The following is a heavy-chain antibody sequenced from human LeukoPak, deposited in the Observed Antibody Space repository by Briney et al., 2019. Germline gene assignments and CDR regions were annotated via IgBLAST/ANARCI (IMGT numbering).Heavy chain of an antibody. Sequence: ASVKVSCTASGGTFSSYAISWVRQAPGQGLEWMGGIIPIFGTANYAQKFQGRVTITTDESTSTAYMELSSLRSEDTAVYYCARDRGYCSSTSCYTSDYWGQGTLVTVSS. J-gene: IGHJ4*02. CDR2: IIPIFGTA. CDR1: GGTFSSYA. CDR3: ARDRGYCSSTSCYTSDY. V-gene: IGHV1-69*05. D-gene: IGHD2-2*02.